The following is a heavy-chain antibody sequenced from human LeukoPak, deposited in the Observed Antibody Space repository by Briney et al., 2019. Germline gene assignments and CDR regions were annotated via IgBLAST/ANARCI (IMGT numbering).Heavy chain of an antibody. CDR1: GYTFTSYG. CDR2: ISAYNGNT. CDR3: ARSPPYIPRSYYYYYMDV. V-gene: IGHV1-18*01. Sequence: ASVKVSCKASGYTFTSYGISWVRQAPGQGLEWMGWISAYNGNTNYAQKLQGRVTMTTDTSTSTAYMELRSLRSDDTAVYYCARSPPYIPRSYYYYYMDVWGKGTTVTVSS. D-gene: IGHD3-16*01. J-gene: IGHJ6*03.